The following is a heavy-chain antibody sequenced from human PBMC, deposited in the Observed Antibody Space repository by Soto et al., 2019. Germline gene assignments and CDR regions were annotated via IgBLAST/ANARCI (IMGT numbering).Heavy chain of an antibody. CDR1: GYSFTSYW. D-gene: IGHD3-22*01. CDR2: IYPGDSDT. Sequence: GESLKISRKGSGYSFTSYWIGWVRQMPGKGLEWMGIIYPGDSDTRYSPSFQGQVTISADKSISTAYLQWSSLKASDTAMYYCARQRAYYYDSSGYPILNWFDPWGQGTLVTVSS. J-gene: IGHJ5*02. V-gene: IGHV5-51*01. CDR3: ARQRAYYYDSSGYPILNWFDP.